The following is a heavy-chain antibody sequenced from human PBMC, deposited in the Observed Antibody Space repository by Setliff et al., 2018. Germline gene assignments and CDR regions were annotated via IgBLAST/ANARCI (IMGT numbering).Heavy chain of an antibody. D-gene: IGHD2-2*01. V-gene: IGHV5-51*01. Sequence: PGESLKISCKASGYIFTNYWIGWVRQIPGKGREWMGVIYPGDSDTRYSPSFQGQVTISADKSINTAYLQWSSLKASDTAIYYCTRHEDRNKCTSSSCYRENDAFDVWG. CDR2: IYPGDSDT. CDR1: GYIFTNYW. J-gene: IGHJ3*01. CDR3: TRHEDRNKCTSSSCYRENDAFDV.